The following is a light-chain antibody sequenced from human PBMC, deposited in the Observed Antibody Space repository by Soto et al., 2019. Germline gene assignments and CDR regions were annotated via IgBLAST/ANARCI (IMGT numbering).Light chain of an antibody. CDR1: SRDVGGYDS. CDR2: GVS. Sequence: QSVLTQPASVSGSPGQSITISCTGTSRDVGGYDSVSWYQQHPGKAPKLLIYGVSYRPSGISPHFSGSKSGNTASLNISGLQTEDEADYYCTSFTTTFTYVFGSGTKVTVL. V-gene: IGLV2-14*01. CDR3: TSFTTTFTYV. J-gene: IGLJ1*01.